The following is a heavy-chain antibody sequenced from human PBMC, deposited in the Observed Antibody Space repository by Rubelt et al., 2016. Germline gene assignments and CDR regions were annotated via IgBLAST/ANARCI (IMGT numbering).Heavy chain of an antibody. CDR3: AKETAVIAIPYFDY. Sequence: WVSGISGSGDAFYADSVKGRFTISRDNSNNTLYLQMNSLRAEDTAVYYCAKETAVIAIPYFDYWGQGSLVTVSS. D-gene: IGHD2-21*01. V-gene: IGHV3-23*01. J-gene: IGHJ4*02. CDR2: ISGSGDA.